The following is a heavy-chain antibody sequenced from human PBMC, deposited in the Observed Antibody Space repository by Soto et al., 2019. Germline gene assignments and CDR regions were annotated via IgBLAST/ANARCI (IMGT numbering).Heavy chain of an antibody. CDR2: IYYSGST. CDR3: ARLNRDAPKYDNYYYYYGMDV. Sequence: SETLSLTCTVSGGSISSSSYYWGWIRQPPGKGLEWIGSIYYSGSTYYNPSLKSRVTISVDTSKNQFSLKLSSVTAADTAVYYCARLNRDAPKYDNYYYYYGMDVWGQGTTVTVSS. J-gene: IGHJ6*02. D-gene: IGHD1-1*01. V-gene: IGHV4-39*01. CDR1: GGSISSSSYY.